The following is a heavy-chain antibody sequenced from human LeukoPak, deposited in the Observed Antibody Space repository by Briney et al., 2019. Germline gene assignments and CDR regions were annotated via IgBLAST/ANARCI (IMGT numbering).Heavy chain of an antibody. CDR3: ARDSCSGGSCYSSYYYYYMDV. CDR1: GFTFSSYC. CDR2: IKQDGSEK. Sequence: GVSLRLSCAASGFTFSSYCMSWVRQAPGKGREWVTNIKQDGSEKYYVDSVKGRFTISRDNAKNSLYLQMKSLRAEDTAVYYCARDSCSGGSCYSSYYYYYMDVWGKGTTVTVSS. V-gene: IGHV3-7*01. J-gene: IGHJ6*03. D-gene: IGHD2-15*01.